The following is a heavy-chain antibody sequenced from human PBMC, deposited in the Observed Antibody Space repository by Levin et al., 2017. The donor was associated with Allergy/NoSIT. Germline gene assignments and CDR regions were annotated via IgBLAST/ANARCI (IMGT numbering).Heavy chain of an antibody. CDR3: AYYDILTHNWFDP. CDR2: IYWDDAK. D-gene: IGHD3-9*01. Sequence: SGPTLVKPTQTLTLTCTFSGFSLSTRGVGVGWIRQPPGKALEWLALIYWDDAKRYSASLKTRLTLTQDTSQKQVVLTMANIAPVDPATYYCAYYDILTHNWFDPWGQGTLVAVSS. J-gene: IGHJ5*02. V-gene: IGHV2-5*02. CDR1: GFSLSTRGVG.